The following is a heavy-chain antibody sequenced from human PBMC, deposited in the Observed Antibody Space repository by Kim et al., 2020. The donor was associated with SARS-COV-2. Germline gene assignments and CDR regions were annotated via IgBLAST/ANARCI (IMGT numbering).Heavy chain of an antibody. CDR1: GGSISSYY. J-gene: IGHJ3*02. Sequence: ETLSLTCTVSGGSISSYYWSWIRQPPGKGLEWIGYIYYSGSTNYNPSLKSRVTISVDTCKKQFSLKLSSVTAADTAVYYCAREGYYDSSGYYHHDAFDIWGQGTMVTVSS. CDR3: AREGYYDSSGYYHHDAFDI. CDR2: IYYSGST. V-gene: IGHV4-59*13. D-gene: IGHD3-22*01.